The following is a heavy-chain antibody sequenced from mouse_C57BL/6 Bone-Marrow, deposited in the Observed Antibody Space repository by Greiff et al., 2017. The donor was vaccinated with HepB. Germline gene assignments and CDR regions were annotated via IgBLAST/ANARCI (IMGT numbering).Heavy chain of an antibody. D-gene: IGHD1-1*01. CDR2: IYPGSGNT. CDR3: AREDYGGGYFDV. Sequence: VKLMESGPELVKPGASVKISCKASGYSFTSYYIHWVKQRPGQGLEWIGWIYPGSGNTKYNEKFKGKATLTADTSSSTAYMQLSSLTSEDSAVYYCAREDYGGGYFDVWGTGTTVTVSS. V-gene: IGHV1-66*01. J-gene: IGHJ1*03. CDR1: GYSFTSYY.